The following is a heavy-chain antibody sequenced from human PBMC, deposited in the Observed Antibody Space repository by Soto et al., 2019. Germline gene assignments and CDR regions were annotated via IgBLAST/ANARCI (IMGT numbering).Heavy chain of an antibody. Sequence: PSEILSLTCTVSSGSISSSYWSWIRQPPGKGLEWIGYIHHSGSTNYNPSLKSRLTLSLDTSKNQFSLKVSSVTAADTAVYYCARLAPLFLTDYYYYHAMDVWGQGTTVTVSS. CDR3: ARLAPLFLTDYYYYHAMDV. D-gene: IGHD3-9*01. CDR1: SGSISSSY. V-gene: IGHV4-59*01. CDR2: IHHSGST. J-gene: IGHJ6*02.